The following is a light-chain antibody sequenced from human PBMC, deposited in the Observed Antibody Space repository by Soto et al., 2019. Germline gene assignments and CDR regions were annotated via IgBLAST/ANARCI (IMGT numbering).Light chain of an antibody. V-gene: IGKV3-15*01. J-gene: IGKJ5*01. Sequence: EIMMTQSPATLSVSPVEWATLSFMPSQSVSSHIAWYQQKPGQAPRLLIYGASIRATGIPARFSGSGSGTEFTLTISSLQSEDFAIYYCQQRTNWRITFGQGTRLEIK. CDR1: QSVSSH. CDR2: GAS. CDR3: QQRTNWRIT.